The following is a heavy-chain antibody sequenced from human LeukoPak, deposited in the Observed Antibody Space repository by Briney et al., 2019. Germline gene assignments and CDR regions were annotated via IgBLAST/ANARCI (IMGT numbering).Heavy chain of an antibody. J-gene: IGHJ4*02. CDR2: ISGSGGST. V-gene: IGHV3-23*01. CDR1: GFTFSSYA. Sequence: GGSLRLSCAASGFTFSSYAMSWVRQAPGKGLEWVSAISGSGGSTYYADSVKGRFTISRDNSKNTLYLQMNSLRAEDTAVYYCARPYDSSGCYYLIPNYFDYWGQGTLVTVS. CDR3: ARPYDSSGCYYLIPNYFDY. D-gene: IGHD3-22*01.